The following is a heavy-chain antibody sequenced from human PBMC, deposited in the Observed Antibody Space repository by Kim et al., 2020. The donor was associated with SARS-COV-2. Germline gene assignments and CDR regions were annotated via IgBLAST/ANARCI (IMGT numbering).Heavy chain of an antibody. D-gene: IGHD5-18*01. V-gene: IGHV4-61*01. J-gene: IGHJ4*02. Sequence: SETLSLTYTVSGGSVSSGSYYWSWIRQPPGKGLEWIGYIYYSGSTNYNPSLKSRVTISVDTSKNQFSLKLSSVTAADTAVYYCARIQGVPYYFDYWGQGTLVTVSS. CDR2: IYYSGST. CDR3: ARIQGVPYYFDY. CDR1: GGSVSSGSYY.